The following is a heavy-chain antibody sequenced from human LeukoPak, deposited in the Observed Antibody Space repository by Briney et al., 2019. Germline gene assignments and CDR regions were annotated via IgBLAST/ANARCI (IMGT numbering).Heavy chain of an antibody. V-gene: IGHV4-59*01. Sequence: SETLSLTCTVSGGSISSYYWSWIRQPPGKGLEWIGYIYYSGSTNYNPSLKSRVTISVDTSKNQFSLKLSSVTAADTAVYYCARDGRDTLTGYGIGFDPWGQGTLVTVSS. CDR1: GGSISSYY. J-gene: IGHJ5*02. D-gene: IGHD3-9*01. CDR3: ARDGRDTLTGYGIGFDP. CDR2: IYYSGST.